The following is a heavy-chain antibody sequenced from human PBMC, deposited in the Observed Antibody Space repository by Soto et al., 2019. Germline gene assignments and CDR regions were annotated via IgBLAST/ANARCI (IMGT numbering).Heavy chain of an antibody. Sequence: EVQLVESGGGLEQPGGSLRLSCAASGFTFSSYSMNWVRQAPGNGLEWVSYISPSSTTIYYADSVKGRFTISRDNAKNSLYLQMSSLRAEDTAVYYCARRGSSSSWFPYDLWGQGALVTVSS. CDR1: GFTFSSYS. V-gene: IGHV3-48*01. CDR2: ISPSSTTI. D-gene: IGHD6-13*01. CDR3: ARRGSSSSWFPYDL. J-gene: IGHJ5*02.